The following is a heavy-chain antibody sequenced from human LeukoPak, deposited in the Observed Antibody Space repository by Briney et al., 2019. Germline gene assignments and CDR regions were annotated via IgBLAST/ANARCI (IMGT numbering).Heavy chain of an antibody. Sequence: PGGSLRLSFVASGFIFSDHAFHWVRQSPDKGLELVALIGADGTNKYYADSVQGRFTVSRENAKNTLFLQMNTVRADDTAVYFCARQMTSTRLFDSWGQGTLVTVSS. D-gene: IGHD5/OR15-5a*01. CDR1: GFIFSDHA. CDR3: ARQMTSTRLFDS. V-gene: IGHV3-30*04. J-gene: IGHJ4*02. CDR2: IGADGTNK.